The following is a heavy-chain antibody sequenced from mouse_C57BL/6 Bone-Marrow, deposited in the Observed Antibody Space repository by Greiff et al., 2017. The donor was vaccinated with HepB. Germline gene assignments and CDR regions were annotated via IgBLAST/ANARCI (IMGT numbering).Heavy chain of an antibody. Sequence: EVKLVESGGGLVKPGGSLKLSCAASGFTFSSYAMSWVRQTPEKRLEWVATISDGGSYTYYPDNVKGRFTISRDNAKNNLYLQMSHLKSEDTAMYYCARGPGAYYFDYWGQGTTLTVSS. J-gene: IGHJ2*01. CDR3: ARGPGAYYFDY. V-gene: IGHV5-4*03. CDR1: GFTFSSYA. CDR2: ISDGGSYT. D-gene: IGHD4-1*01.